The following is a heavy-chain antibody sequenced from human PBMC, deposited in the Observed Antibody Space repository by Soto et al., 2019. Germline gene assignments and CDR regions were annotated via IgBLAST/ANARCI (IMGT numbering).Heavy chain of an antibody. D-gene: IGHD3-22*01. CDR1: GGSISSSNW. Sequence: QVQLQESGPGLVKPSGTLSLTCAVSGGSISSSNWWSWVRQPPGKGLEWIGEIYHSGSTNYNPSLKSRVTISVDKSKNQFSLKLSSVTAADTAVYYSARSPDSSGYYPRWYYYGMDVWGQGTTVTVSS. V-gene: IGHV4-4*02. CDR3: ARSPDSSGYYPRWYYYGMDV. J-gene: IGHJ6*02. CDR2: IYHSGST.